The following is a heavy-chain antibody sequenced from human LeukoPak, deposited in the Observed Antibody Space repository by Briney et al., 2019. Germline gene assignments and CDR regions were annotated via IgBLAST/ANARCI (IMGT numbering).Heavy chain of an antibody. CDR3: AKAFYYYDSSGYYDY. V-gene: IGHV3-23*01. Sequence: PGGSLRLSCAASGFTFSSYGMSWVRQAPGKGLEWVSAISGSGGSTYYADSVKGRFTISRDNSKHTLYLQMNGLRAEDTAVYYCAKAFYYYDSSGYYDYWGQGTLVTVSS. D-gene: IGHD3-22*01. CDR1: GFTFSSYG. J-gene: IGHJ4*02. CDR2: ISGSGGST.